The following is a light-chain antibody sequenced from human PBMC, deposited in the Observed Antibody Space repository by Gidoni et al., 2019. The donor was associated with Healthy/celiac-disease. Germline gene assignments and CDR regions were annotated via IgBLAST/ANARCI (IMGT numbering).Light chain of an antibody. Sequence: ESVLTQSPATLSLSPGERATLSCRASQSVSSYLAWYQQKPGQAPRLLIYDASHRATGIPARFSGSGSGTDFTLTISRLEPDDFAVYYCQQRSNWPGTFGQGTKVEIK. CDR3: QQRSNWPGT. CDR2: DAS. J-gene: IGKJ1*01. CDR1: QSVSSY. V-gene: IGKV3-11*01.